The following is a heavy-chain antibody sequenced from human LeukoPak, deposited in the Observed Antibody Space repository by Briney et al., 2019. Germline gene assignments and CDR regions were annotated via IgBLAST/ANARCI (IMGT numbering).Heavy chain of an antibody. CDR3: ARLPTDISYYYYYGMDV. J-gene: IGHJ6*02. CDR1: GYSFTSYW. CDR2: IYPGDSDT. D-gene: IGHD3-9*01. Sequence: GESLKISCKGSGYSFTSYWIGWVRQMPGKGLEWMGIIYPGDSDTRYSPSFQGQVTISADKSISTAYLQWSSLEASDTAMYYCARLPTDISYYYYYGMDVWGQGTTVTVSS. V-gene: IGHV5-51*01.